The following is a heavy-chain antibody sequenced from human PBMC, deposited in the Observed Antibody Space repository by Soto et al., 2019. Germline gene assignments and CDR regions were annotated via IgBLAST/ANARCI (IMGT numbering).Heavy chain of an antibody. CDR1: GFGFNGYD. CDR2: ISTAGDT. CDR3: ARGGDRFDGMDV. V-gene: IGHV3-13*01. J-gene: IGHJ6*02. Sequence: HPGGSLRLSCAASGFGFNGYDMHWVRQAPGKNLEWVAAISTAGDTYYLGSVKGRFTISREDAENSLSLQMNSLRVGDTAVYYCARGGDRFDGMDVWGQGTTVTVSS. D-gene: IGHD3-16*01.